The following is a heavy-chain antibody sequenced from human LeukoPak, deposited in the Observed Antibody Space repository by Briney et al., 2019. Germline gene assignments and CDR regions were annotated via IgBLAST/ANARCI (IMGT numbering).Heavy chain of an antibody. D-gene: IGHD5-12*01. J-gene: IGHJ6*04. CDR2: IYTSGSI. Sequence: PSETLSPTCSVSGGSISDYYWSWIRQPAGKGLEWIGRIYTSGSINYNPSLKSRVTMSVDTSQNQFSLKLSSVTAADTAVYYCARDRYDGSRDVWGKGTTVTISS. CDR3: ARDRYDGSRDV. CDR1: GGSISDYY. V-gene: IGHV4-4*07.